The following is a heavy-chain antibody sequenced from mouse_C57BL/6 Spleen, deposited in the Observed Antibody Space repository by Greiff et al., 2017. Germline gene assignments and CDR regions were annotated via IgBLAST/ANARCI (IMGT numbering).Heavy chain of an antibody. CDR2: INPNNGGT. Sequence: EVQLQQSGPELVKPGASVKISCKASGYTFTDYYMNWVKQSHGKSLEWIGDINPNNGGTSYNQKFKGKATLTVDKSYSTAYMELRSLTSEDSAVYYCARRELGYFDYWGQGTTLTVSS. CDR3: ARRELGYFDY. D-gene: IGHD4-1*01. V-gene: IGHV1-26*01. CDR1: GYTFTDYY. J-gene: IGHJ2*01.